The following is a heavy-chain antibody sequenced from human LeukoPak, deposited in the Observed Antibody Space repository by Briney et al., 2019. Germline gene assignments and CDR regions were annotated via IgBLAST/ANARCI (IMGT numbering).Heavy chain of an antibody. D-gene: IGHD6-6*01. V-gene: IGHV4-34*01. CDR1: GGSFSGYY. Sequence: SETLSLTCAVYGGSFSGYYWSWIRQPPGKGLEWIGEINHSGSTNYNPSLKSRVTISVDTSKNQFSLKLSSVTAADTPVYYCARICLDRISARSFDYWGQGTLVTVSS. CDR3: ARICLDRISARSFDY. CDR2: INHSGST. J-gene: IGHJ4*02.